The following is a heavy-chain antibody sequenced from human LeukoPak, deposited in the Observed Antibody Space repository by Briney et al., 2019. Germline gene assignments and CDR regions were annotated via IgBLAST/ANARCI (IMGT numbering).Heavy chain of an antibody. J-gene: IGHJ4*02. CDR2: TSGSGGSS. D-gene: IGHD5-18*01. V-gene: IGHV3-23*01. CDR3: AKAGYSYGIPFFDY. Sequence: GGSLRLSCAASGFTSSSYAMIWVRQAPGKGLEWVSTTSGSGGSSYYADSVKGRFTISRDNSKNTLYLQMNSLRAEDTAVYYCAKAGYSYGIPFFDYWGQGTLVTVSS. CDR1: GFTSSSYA.